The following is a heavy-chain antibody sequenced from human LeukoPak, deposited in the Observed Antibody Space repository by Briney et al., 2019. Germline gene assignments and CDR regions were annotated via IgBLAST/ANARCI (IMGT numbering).Heavy chain of an antibody. D-gene: IGHD2-15*01. CDR3: AKGPLLLLLDY. CDR1: GFTFSSYA. Sequence: GGSLRLSCAASGFTFSSYAMTWVRQAPGKGLEWVSSISGSGGSTYYADSVKGRFTISRDNSKNTLYLQMNSLRAEDTAVYYCAKGPLLLLLDYWGQGTLVTVSS. CDR2: ISGSGGST. V-gene: IGHV3-23*01. J-gene: IGHJ4*02.